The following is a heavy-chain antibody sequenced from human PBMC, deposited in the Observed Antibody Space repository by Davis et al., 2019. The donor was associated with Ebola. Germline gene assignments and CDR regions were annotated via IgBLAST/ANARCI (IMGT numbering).Heavy chain of an antibody. CDR2: IHGSGTGA. J-gene: IGHJ5*02. D-gene: IGHD1-1*01. CDR1: GFTFSSYA. CDR3: AGDPNWESGS. Sequence: GESLKISCAASGFTFSSYAMTWVRQAPGKGLEWVSAIHGSGTGAFYADSVEGRFTISRDNSKKTLYLQMDSLRIEDTAQYYCAGDPNWESGSWGQGTLVSVSS. V-gene: IGHV3-23*01.